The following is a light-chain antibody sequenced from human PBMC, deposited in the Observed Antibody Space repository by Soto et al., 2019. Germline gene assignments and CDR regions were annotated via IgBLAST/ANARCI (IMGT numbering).Light chain of an antibody. J-gene: IGKJ1*01. Sequence: DIQMTQSPSALSASIGDSVTITCRASQPITTWLAWYQQKPGRAPRLLIYDAFALQSGVPSRFSGSGSGTEFTLTISRLQPDDFATYYCQQYNSFLTTFGQGTKVEIQ. V-gene: IGKV1-5*01. CDR1: QPITTW. CDR3: QQYNSFLTT. CDR2: DAF.